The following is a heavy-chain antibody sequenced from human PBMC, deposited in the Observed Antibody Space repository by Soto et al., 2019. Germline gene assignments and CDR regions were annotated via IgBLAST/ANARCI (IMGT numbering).Heavy chain of an antibody. D-gene: IGHD3-9*01. J-gene: IGHJ6*02. CDR1: GFALNNVKMG. Sequence: VTLRESGPELVKPTETLTLTCTVSGFALNNVKMGVSWIRQTPGEAPEWLAHIFSNEEKFYTPSLKTRLHISRNSSRGQVVLSMTNMDPVDTGTYFCARAGLKSDYGTDWFGMDVWGPGATVTVSS. V-gene: IGHV2-26*01. CDR3: ARAGLKSDYGTDWFGMDV. CDR2: IFSNEEK.